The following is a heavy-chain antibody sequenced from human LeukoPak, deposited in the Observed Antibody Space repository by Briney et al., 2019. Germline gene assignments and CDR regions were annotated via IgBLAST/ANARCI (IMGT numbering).Heavy chain of an antibody. J-gene: IGHJ4*02. CDR2: ISSSSSYI. CDR1: GFTFSSYS. CDR3: ARFGRGYYQFDY. Sequence: GGSLRLSCAASGFTFSSYSMNWVRLAPGKGLEWVSSISSSSSYIYYADSVKGRFTISRDNAKNSLYLQMNSLRAEDTAVYYCARFGRGYYQFDYWGQGTLVTVSS. V-gene: IGHV3-21*01. D-gene: IGHD3-22*01.